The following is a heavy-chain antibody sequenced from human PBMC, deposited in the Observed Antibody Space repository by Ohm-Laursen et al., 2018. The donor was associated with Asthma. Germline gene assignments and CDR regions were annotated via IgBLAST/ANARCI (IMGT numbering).Heavy chain of an antibody. Sequence: SLRLSCAASGFTFRSYAMHWVRQAPGKGLEWVTVGGSYYDGGLKYYADSVNGRLTVSRDDSKNTLYLQMNSLRPDDTAVYYCARDVMEWYLPAFDFWGQGTLVSVSS. V-gene: IGHV3-30-3*01. CDR2: GGSYYDGGLK. CDR3: ARDVMEWYLPAFDF. D-gene: IGHD3-3*01. J-gene: IGHJ4*02. CDR1: GFTFRSYA.